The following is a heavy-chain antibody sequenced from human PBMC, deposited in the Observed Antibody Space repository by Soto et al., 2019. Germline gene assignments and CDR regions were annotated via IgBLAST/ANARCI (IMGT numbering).Heavy chain of an antibody. CDR2: IYHSGST. V-gene: IGHV4-30-2*01. CDR3: ARQGYYDILTGYSTTIDY. Sequence: PSETLSLTCAVSGGSISSGDYSWSWIRQPPGKGLEWIGYIYHSGSTNYNPSLKSRVTISVDTSKNQFSLKLSSVTAADTAVYYCARQGYYDILTGYSTTIDYWGQGTLVTVSS. J-gene: IGHJ4*02. CDR1: GGSISSGDYS. D-gene: IGHD3-9*01.